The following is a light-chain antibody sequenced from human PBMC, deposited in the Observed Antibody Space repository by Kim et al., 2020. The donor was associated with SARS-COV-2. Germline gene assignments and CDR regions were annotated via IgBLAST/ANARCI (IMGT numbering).Light chain of an antibody. CDR1: AWPRKQ. J-gene: IGLJ1*01. CDR2: KDS. Sequence: PGRAARITCTGDAWPRKQTYWYQQKSGQAPLLLIDKDSERPSGIPGRFSGSSSGTTVTLTISGVQAEDDADYYCQSADGSGTYVFGTGTKVTVL. V-gene: IGLV3-25*03. CDR3: QSADGSGTYV.